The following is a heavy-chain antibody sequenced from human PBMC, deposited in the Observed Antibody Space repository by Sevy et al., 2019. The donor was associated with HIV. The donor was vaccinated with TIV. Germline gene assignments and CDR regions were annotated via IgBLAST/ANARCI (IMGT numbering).Heavy chain of an antibody. CDR1: GYIFTDYY. D-gene: IGHD4-17*01. CDR2: INSDSGVT. V-gene: IGHV1-2*02. CDR3: ARLTTKHTSDFYGMDV. J-gene: IGHJ6*02. Sequence: ASVKVSCKASGYIFTDYYIHWVRQAPGQGLEWMAWINSDSGVTNYAQRFQGEVTVTRDTSLSTAYLELIRLRSNDTAIYYGARLTTKHTSDFYGMDVWGQGTTVTVSS.